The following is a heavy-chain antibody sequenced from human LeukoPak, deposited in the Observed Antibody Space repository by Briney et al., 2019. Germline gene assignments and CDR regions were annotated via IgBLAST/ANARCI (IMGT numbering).Heavy chain of an antibody. CDR2: ISSSSSYI. CDR1: GFTFSSYS. D-gene: IGHD3-22*01. CDR3: ARNTQGASGYPDY. Sequence: GGSPRLSCAASGFTFSSYSMNWVRQAPGKGLEWVSSISSSSSYIYCADSVKGRFTISRDNAKNSLYLQMNSLRAEDTAVYYCARNTQGASGYPDYWGQGTLVTVSS. J-gene: IGHJ4*02. V-gene: IGHV3-21*01.